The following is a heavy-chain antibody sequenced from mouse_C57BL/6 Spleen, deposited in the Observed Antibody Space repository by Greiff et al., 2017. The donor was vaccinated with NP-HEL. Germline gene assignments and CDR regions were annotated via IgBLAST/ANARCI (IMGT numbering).Heavy chain of an antibody. Sequence: EVQLQQSGPELVKPGASVKISCKASGYTFTDYYMNWVKQSHGKSLEWIGDINPNNGGTSYNQKFKGKATLTVDKSSSTAYMELRSLTSEDSAVYYCARSIYYYGSRSYWYFDVWGTGTTVTVSS. CDR2: INPNNGGT. V-gene: IGHV1-26*01. J-gene: IGHJ1*03. D-gene: IGHD1-1*01. CDR1: GYTFTDYY. CDR3: ARSIYYYGSRSYWYFDV.